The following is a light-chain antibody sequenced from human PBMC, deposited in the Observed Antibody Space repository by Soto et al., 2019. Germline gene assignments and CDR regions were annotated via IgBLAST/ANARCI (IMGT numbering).Light chain of an antibody. CDR2: AAS. CDR1: QDIKNY. Sequence: DIQMTQSPSTLSTSVGDRVPITCQASQDIKNYLSWYQQKPGEAPKLLIYAASTLQTGVPSRFSGSGSGTDFTFTISSLQPEDIATYYCQHYDNAPITFGQGTRLEIK. CDR3: QHYDNAPIT. J-gene: IGKJ5*01. V-gene: IGKV1-33*01.